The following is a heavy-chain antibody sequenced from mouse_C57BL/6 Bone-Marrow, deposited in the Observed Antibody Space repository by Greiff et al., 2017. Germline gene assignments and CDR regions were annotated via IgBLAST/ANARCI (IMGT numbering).Heavy chain of an antibody. J-gene: IGHJ3*01. D-gene: IGHD1-1*01. Sequence: VQLQQPGAELVKPGASVKVSCKASGYTFTSYWMHWVKQRPGQGLEWIGRIHPSDSDTNYNQKFKGKATLTVDKSSSTAYMQRSSLTSEDSAVYDCAIPAYAHQAWCAYWGQGTLVTVSA. CDR1: GYTFTSYW. CDR3: AIPAYAHQAWCAY. CDR2: IHPSDSDT. V-gene: IGHV1-74*01.